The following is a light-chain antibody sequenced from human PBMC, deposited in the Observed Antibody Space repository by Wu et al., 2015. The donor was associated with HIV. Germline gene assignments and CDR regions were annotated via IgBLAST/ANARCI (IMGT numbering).Light chain of an antibody. CDR1: QSINSW. CDR3: QRYNGYPYT. V-gene: IGKV1-5*03. CDR2: KAS. J-gene: IGKJ2*01. Sequence: DIQMTQSPSTLSGSVGDRVAITCRASQSINSWLAWYQQKPGKAPKLLIFKASVLEIGVPSRFSGSGSGTEFTLTITSLQPDDSATYYCQRYNGYPYTFGQGTKLEIK.